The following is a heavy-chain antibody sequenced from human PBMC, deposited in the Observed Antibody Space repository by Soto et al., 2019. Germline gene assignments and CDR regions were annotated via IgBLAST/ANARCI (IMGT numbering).Heavy chain of an antibody. CDR3: ARDIGYYYDSSGYSDC. CDR2: IYTSGST. Sequence: SETLSLTCTVSGGSISSYYWSWIRQPAGKGLEWIGRIYTSGSTNYNPSLKSRVTMSVDTSKNQFSLKLSSVTAADTAVYYCARDIGYYYDSSGYSDCWGQGTLVTVSS. V-gene: IGHV4-4*07. D-gene: IGHD3-22*01. CDR1: GGSISSYY. J-gene: IGHJ4*02.